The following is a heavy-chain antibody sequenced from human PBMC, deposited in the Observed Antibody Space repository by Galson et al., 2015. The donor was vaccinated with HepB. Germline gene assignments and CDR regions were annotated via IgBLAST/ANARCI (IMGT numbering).Heavy chain of an antibody. D-gene: IGHD2-15*01. V-gene: IGHV3-23*01. CDR1: GFTFSSYA. Sequence: SLRLSCAASGFTFSSYAMHWVRQAPGKGLEWVSGISGSGGSTYYADNSKNTLYLQMNSLRVEDMALYYCAKDVVVVAATFDYWGQGTLVTVSS. J-gene: IGHJ4*02. CDR2: ISGSGGST. CDR3: AKDVVVVAATFDY.